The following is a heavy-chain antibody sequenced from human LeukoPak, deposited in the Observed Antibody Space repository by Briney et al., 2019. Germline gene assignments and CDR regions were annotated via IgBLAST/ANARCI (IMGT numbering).Heavy chain of an antibody. D-gene: IGHD5-18*01. V-gene: IGHV3-30*02. CDR1: GFTFSDAW. Sequence: GGSLRLSCAASGFTFSDAWMNWVRQAPGKGLEWVAFIWYDGRDKYYADSVKGQFTISRDNSKNTLYLQMNSLRAEDTAVYYCAKDPYSYGSYFDYWGQGTLVTVSS. CDR3: AKDPYSYGSYFDY. J-gene: IGHJ4*02. CDR2: IWYDGRDK.